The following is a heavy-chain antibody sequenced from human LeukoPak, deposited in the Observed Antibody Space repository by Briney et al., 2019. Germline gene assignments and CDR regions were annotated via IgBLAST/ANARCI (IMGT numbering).Heavy chain of an antibody. V-gene: IGHV3-64*01. CDR2: ISSDGGST. Sequence: GGSLRLSCAASGFTFSSYAMSWVRQAPGKGLEYVSTISSDGGSTYYANSVKGRFTISRDNSKNTLYLQMGSLRSEDMAVYYCARGQRWELLPSYLEYWGQGTLVTVSS. CDR1: GFTFSSYA. J-gene: IGHJ4*02. CDR3: ARGQRWELLPSYLEY. D-gene: IGHD1-26*01.